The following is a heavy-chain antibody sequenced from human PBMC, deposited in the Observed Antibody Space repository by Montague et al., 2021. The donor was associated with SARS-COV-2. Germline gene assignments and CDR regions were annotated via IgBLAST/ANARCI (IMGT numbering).Heavy chain of an antibody. CDR3: ARAGDSAHFYFDS. J-gene: IGHJ4*02. V-gene: IGHV3-23*03. D-gene: IGHD1-26*01. CDR1: GFTFNYYV. CDR2: IYSGGSDS. Sequence: SLRLSCAASGFTFNYYVMSWVRQAPGKGLEWVSVIYSGGSDSYFADSVKGRFTVSRDNSKSTHYLHMHSLGVDDTAVYYCARAGDSAHFYFDSWGQGTLVTVSS.